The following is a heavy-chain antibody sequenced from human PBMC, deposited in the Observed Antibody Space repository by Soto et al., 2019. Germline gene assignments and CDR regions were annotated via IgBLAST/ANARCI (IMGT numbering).Heavy chain of an antibody. Sequence: EVQLVDSGGGLVKPGGSLRLSCAGSGFAFSTYSMNWVRQAPGKGLEWVSSISSSSSSIYYADSVKGRFTTSRDNAKNSLYLQMNSLRAEDTAVYYCARDSLTGYDYWGQGTLVTVSS. CDR1: GFAFSTYS. D-gene: IGHD7-27*01. CDR3: ARDSLTGYDY. CDR2: ISSSSSSI. J-gene: IGHJ4*02. V-gene: IGHV3-21*01.